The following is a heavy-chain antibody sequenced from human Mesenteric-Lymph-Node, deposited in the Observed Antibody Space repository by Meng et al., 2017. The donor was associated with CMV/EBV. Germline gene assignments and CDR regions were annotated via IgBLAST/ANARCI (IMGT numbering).Heavy chain of an antibody. J-gene: IGHJ4*02. CDR1: GFTFSNAW. CDR3: TTDPPRYRDIVVVPAARGQPDY. D-gene: IGHD2-2*01. CDR2: IKSKTDGGTT. Sequence: GESLKISCAASGFTFSNAWMSWVRQAPGKGLEWVGRIKSKTDGGTTDYAAPVKGRFTISRDDSKSTQYLQMNSLKTEDTAVYYCTTDPPRYRDIVVVPAARGQPDYWGQGTLVTVSS. V-gene: IGHV3-15*01.